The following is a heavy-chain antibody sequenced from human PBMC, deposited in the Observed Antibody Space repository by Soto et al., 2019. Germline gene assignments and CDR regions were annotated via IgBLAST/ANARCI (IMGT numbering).Heavy chain of an antibody. J-gene: IGHJ4*02. CDR1: GYTFTSYG. CDR3: ARTDSRPQDFDY. CDR2: ISAYNGNT. V-gene: IGHV1-18*01. Sequence: QVQLVQSGAEVKKPGASVKVSCKASGYTFTSYGITWVRQAPGQGLEWMGWISAYNGNTNYAQKLQGRVTMTTYTPTSTASMELRSLRSADTAVYYCARTDSRPQDFDYWGQGTLVTVSS. D-gene: IGHD6-13*01.